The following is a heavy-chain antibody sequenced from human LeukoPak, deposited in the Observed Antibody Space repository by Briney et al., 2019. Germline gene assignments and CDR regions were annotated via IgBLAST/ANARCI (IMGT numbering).Heavy chain of an antibody. D-gene: IGHD5-24*01. CDR2: IYYSGST. Sequence: SETLSLTCTVSDGSISSSSYYWGWIRQPPGKGLEWIGSIYYSGSTNYNPSLKSRVTISVDTSKNQFSLKLSSVTAADTAVYYCARVKWRWLQLDYWGQGTLVTVSS. CDR1: DGSISSSSYY. V-gene: IGHV4-39*07. J-gene: IGHJ4*02. CDR3: ARVKWRWLQLDY.